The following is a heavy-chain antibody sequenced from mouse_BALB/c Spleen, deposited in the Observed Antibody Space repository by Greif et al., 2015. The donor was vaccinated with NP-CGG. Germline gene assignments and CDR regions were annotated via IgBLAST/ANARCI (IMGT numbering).Heavy chain of an antibody. CDR1: GFNIKDTY. J-gene: IGHJ1*01. CDR2: IDPANGNT. CDR3: ARWDWYFDV. V-gene: IGHV14-3*02. Sequence: EVQLQQSGAELVKPGASVKLSCTASGFNIKDTYMHWVKQRPEQGLEWIGRIDPANGNTKYDPKFQGKATITADTSSNTASLQLSCLTSEDTAVYYCARWDWYFDVWGAGTTVTVSS.